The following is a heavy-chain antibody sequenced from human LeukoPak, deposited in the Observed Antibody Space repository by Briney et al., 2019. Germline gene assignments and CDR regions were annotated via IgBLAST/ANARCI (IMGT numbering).Heavy chain of an antibody. CDR1: GYTFSSYY. J-gene: IGHJ4*02. Sequence: ASVKVSCKASGYTFSSYYMHCMRQAPGQGLEWMGITNPSGGSTSYAQKFQGRVTMTRDTSTSTVYMELSSLRSEDTAVYYCASLYSGYDSVDYWGQGTLVTVSS. CDR3: ASLYSGYDSVDY. D-gene: IGHD5-12*01. CDR2: TNPSGGST. V-gene: IGHV1-46*01.